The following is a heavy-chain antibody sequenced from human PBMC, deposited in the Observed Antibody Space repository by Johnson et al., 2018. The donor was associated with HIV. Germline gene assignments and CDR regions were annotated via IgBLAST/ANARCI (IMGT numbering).Heavy chain of an antibody. CDR2: ISYDGSNK. Sequence: VQLVESGGGVVQPGRSLRLSCAASGFTFSSYAMHWVRQAPGKGLEWVAVISYDGSNKYYADSVRGRFTISRDNSKNSLYLQMNSLRAEDTAVYYCARVMVQGDACDIWGQGTMVTVSS. V-gene: IGHV3-30-3*01. CDR3: ARVMVQGDACDI. D-gene: IGHD3-10*01. J-gene: IGHJ3*02. CDR1: GFTFSSYA.